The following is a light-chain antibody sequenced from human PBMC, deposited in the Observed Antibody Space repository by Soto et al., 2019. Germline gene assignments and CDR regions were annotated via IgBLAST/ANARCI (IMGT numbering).Light chain of an antibody. CDR3: QQYGSSGT. V-gene: IGKV3-20*01. J-gene: IGKJ1*01. CDR1: QSVSNNY. Sequence: EIVLTQSPGTLSLSPGGTATLACRASQSVSNNYLAWYQQKPGQAPRLLIYGASNRATGIPDRFSGSGSGTDFTLTISRLEPEDFAVYYCQQYGSSGTLGQGTKVDIK. CDR2: GAS.